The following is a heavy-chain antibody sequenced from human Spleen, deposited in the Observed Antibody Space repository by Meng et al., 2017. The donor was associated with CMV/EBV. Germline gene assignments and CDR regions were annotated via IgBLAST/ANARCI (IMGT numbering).Heavy chain of an antibody. CDR3: ARGEYSNYHQYYYAMDV. J-gene: IGHJ6*02. D-gene: IGHD4-11*01. Sequence: GESLKISCAASGFTFSSYTLHWVRQAPGKGLDWVALISFDGSNTYYADAVTGRFTISRDNGKDSLYLQMDSLRPEDTAVYYCARGEYSNYHQYYYAMDVWGQGTTVTVSS. V-gene: IGHV3-30*04. CDR2: ISFDGSNT. CDR1: GFTFSSYT.